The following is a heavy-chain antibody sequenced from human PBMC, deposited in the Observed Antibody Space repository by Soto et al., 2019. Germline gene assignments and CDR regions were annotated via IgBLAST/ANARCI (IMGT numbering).Heavy chain of an antibody. CDR2: VSPAGST. CDR3: VRSWAY. J-gene: IGHJ4*02. D-gene: IGHD6-13*01. Sequence: EVQLLESGGGLVQPGGSLRLSCAASGFTFSNYGMNWIRLAPGEGLEWVSTVSPAGSTFYADSVRGRFTISRDNSKSTVDLQMNVRRVDDTAIYYCVRSWAYWGRGTVVTVSS. CDR1: GFTFSNYG. V-gene: IGHV3-23*01.